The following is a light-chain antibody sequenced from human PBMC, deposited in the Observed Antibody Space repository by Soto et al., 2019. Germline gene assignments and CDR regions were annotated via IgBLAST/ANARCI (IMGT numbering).Light chain of an antibody. CDR1: QDITMY. CDR2: DAS. Sequence: DIQMTQSPSSLSASVGDRVTITCQASQDITMYLNWYQQKPGKAPKLLIYDASNLQTGVPSRFSGSGYGTDFTFTISSLQTEDTATYYCQQYDNVFTYGQGTRLDIX. V-gene: IGKV1-33*01. CDR3: QQYDNVFT. J-gene: IGKJ5*01.